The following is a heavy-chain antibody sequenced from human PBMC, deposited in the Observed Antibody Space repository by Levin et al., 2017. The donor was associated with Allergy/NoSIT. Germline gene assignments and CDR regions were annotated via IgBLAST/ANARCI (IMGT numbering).Heavy chain of an antibody. D-gene: IGHD2-15*01. Sequence: GGSLRLSCAASGFTFSSYSMNWVRQAPGKGLEWVSSISSSSSYIYYADSVKGRFTISRDNAKNSLYLQMNSLRAEDTAVYYCARETIGYCSGGSCYSIFDYWGQGTLVTVSS. CDR2: ISSSSSYI. V-gene: IGHV3-21*01. J-gene: IGHJ4*02. CDR3: ARETIGYCSGGSCYSIFDY. CDR1: GFTFSSYS.